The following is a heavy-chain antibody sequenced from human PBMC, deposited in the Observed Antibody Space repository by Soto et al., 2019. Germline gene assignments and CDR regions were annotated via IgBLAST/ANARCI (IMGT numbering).Heavy chain of an antibody. CDR3: ARWGTSWYNWFGP. D-gene: IGHD6-13*01. CDR1: WYIFTSYW. Sequence: PVGAPMISCKCPWYIFTSYWIAWVRDMPGQGMELMWVVYPDDTETRYSPPFQGQVASLADKSSSTAYLQWRSLMASDNAMYYCARWGTSWYNWFGPWGQGTLVTVSS. V-gene: IGHV5-51*01. CDR2: VYPDDTET. J-gene: IGHJ5*02.